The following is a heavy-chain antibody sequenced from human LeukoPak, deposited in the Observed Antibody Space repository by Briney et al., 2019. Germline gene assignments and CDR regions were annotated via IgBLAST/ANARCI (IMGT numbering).Heavy chain of an antibody. CDR2: IYYSAST. V-gene: IGHV4-39*01. J-gene: IGHJ3*02. CDR1: GGSISSSSYY. Sequence: PSETLSLTCTVSGGSISSSSYYWGWIRQPPGKGLEWIGSIYYSASTYYNPSLKSRVTISVDTSKNQFSLKLSTVTAADTAVYYCATYIMVRGVPGAFDIWGQGTMVTVSS. D-gene: IGHD3-10*01. CDR3: ATYIMVRGVPGAFDI.